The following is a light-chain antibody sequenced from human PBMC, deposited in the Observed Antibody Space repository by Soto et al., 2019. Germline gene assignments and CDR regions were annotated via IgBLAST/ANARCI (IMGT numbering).Light chain of an antibody. CDR3: QQYGSSPTWT. CDR2: GAS. J-gene: IGKJ1*01. V-gene: IGKV3-20*01. Sequence: EIVFTQSPGTLSLSPGERATLSCRASQSVSSSYLAWYQQKPGQAPRLLIYGASSRATGIPDRFSGSGSGTDFTLTISRLEPEDSAVYYCQQYGSSPTWTFGQGTKVDIK. CDR1: QSVSSSY.